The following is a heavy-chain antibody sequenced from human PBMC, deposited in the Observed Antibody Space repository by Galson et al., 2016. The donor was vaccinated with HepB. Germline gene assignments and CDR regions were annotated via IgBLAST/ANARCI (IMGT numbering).Heavy chain of an antibody. Sequence: SLRLSCAASGFIFSNYAMTWVRQAPGKGLEWVSSISGSGGSTYYADSVQGRLTISRDNSKNTLYLQMNSLRAEDTAVYYCAKDSDYVWGTHRLLDYWGQGTLVTVSS. D-gene: IGHD3-16*02. J-gene: IGHJ4*02. CDR3: AKDSDYVWGTHRLLDY. V-gene: IGHV3-23*01. CDR2: ISGSGGST. CDR1: GFIFSNYA.